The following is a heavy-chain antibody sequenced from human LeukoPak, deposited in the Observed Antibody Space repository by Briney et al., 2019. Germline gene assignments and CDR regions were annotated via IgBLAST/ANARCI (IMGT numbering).Heavy chain of an antibody. D-gene: IGHD2-21*01. J-gene: IGHJ5*02. CDR2: ISGSGGST. CDR3: AKRWGYSPT. CDR1: GFTFDDYA. V-gene: IGHV3-23*01. Sequence: PGGSLRLSCAASGFTFDDYAMHWVRQAPGKGLEWVSGISGSGGSTYYADSVKGRFTISRDNSKNTLYLQMNSLRAEDTAVYYCAKRWGYSPTWGQGTLVTVSS.